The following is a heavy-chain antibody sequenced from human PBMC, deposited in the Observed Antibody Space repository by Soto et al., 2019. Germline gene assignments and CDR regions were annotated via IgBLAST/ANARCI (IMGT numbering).Heavy chain of an antibody. CDR3: ARVISGMGELPGY. J-gene: IGHJ4*02. Sequence: ASVKVSCKASGYTFTGYYMHWVRQAPGQGLEWMGWINPNSGGTNYAQKFQGRVTMTRDTSISTAYMELSRLRSDDTAVYYCARVISGMGELPGYWGQGTRGTVSS. CDR2: INPNSGGT. CDR1: GYTFTGYY. D-gene: IGHD1-26*01. V-gene: IGHV1-2*02.